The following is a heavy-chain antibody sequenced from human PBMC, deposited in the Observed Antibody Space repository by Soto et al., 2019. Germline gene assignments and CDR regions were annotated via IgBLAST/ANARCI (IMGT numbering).Heavy chain of an antibody. CDR1: GYSFTSYW. Sequence: PGESLKISCKGSGYSFTSYWIGWVRQMPGKGLEWMGIIYPGDSDTRYSPSFQGQVTISADKSISTAYLQWSSLKASDTAMYYCARLMSYGDYSPYYFDYWGQGTLVTVSS. V-gene: IGHV5-51*01. CDR2: IYPGDSDT. CDR3: ARLMSYGDYSPYYFDY. D-gene: IGHD4-17*01. J-gene: IGHJ4*02.